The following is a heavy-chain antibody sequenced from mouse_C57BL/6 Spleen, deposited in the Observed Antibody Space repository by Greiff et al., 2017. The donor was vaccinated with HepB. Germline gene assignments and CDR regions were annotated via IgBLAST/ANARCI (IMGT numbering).Heavy chain of an antibody. V-gene: IGHV5-16*01. J-gene: IGHJ2*01. CDR1: GFTFSDYY. CDR3: ARAPYGSSYYFDY. D-gene: IGHD1-1*01. CDR2: INYDGSST. Sequence: EVHLVESEGGLVQPGSSMKLSCTASGFTFSDYYMAWVRQVPEKGLEWVANINYDGSSTYYLDSLKSRFIISRDNAKNILYLQMSSLKSEDTATYYCARAPYGSSYYFDYWGQGTTLTVSS.